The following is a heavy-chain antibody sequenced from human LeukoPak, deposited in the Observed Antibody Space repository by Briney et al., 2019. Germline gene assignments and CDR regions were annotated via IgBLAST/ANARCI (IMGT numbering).Heavy chain of an antibody. CDR2: IYYSGST. D-gene: IGHD5/OR15-5a*01. J-gene: IGHJ5*02. CDR1: GGSIRNYY. CDR3: AKYVSTGWFDP. Sequence: SETLSLTCSVSGGSIRNYYWSWIRQPPGKGLEWIGYIYYSGSTNYNPSLKSRVTISVDTPENQFSLKLSSVTAADTALYYCAKYVSTGWFDPWGQGTLVTVSS. V-gene: IGHV4-59*08.